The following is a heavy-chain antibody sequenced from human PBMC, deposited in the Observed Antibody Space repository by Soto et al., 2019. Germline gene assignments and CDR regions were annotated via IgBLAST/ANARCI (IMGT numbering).Heavy chain of an antibody. Sequence: EVQLVESGGGLEKPGRSLRLSCSGSGFTFPNYVISWLRQPPGKGLEWVGFIRTTAYGATTEYARSVRGRFLISRDDSKSIASLQMNSLKTEDTAVYYCSRVAGTNYFYYSSLDVWGQGTAVSVSS. CDR1: GFTFPNYV. CDR2: IRTTAYGATT. D-gene: IGHD6-19*01. CDR3: SRVAGTNYFYYSSLDV. V-gene: IGHV3-49*05. J-gene: IGHJ6*02.